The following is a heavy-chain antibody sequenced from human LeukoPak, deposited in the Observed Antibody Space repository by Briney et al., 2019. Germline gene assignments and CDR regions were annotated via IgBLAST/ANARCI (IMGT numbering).Heavy chain of an antibody. V-gene: IGHV3-33*06. D-gene: IGHD3-10*01. J-gene: IGHJ6*03. Sequence: GGSLRLSCAASGFTFSSYGMHWVRQAPGKGLEWVTVIWYDGSNKYYADSVKGRFTISRDNSKNTLYPQMNSLRAEDTAVYYCAKDSALLWFGELLPPDYYMDVWGKGTTVTVSS. CDR2: IWYDGSNK. CDR3: AKDSALLWFGELLPPDYYMDV. CDR1: GFTFSSYG.